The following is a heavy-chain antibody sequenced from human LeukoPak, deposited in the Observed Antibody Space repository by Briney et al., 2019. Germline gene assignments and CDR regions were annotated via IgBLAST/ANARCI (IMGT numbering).Heavy chain of an antibody. J-gene: IGHJ4*02. D-gene: IGHD3-22*01. CDR1: GYSISSGYY. V-gene: IGHV4-38-2*02. CDR3: ARRRGYYYRYFDY. CDR2: IYHSGST. Sequence: SETLSLTCTVSGYSISSGYYWGWIRQPPGKGLEWIGSIYHSGSTYYNPSLKSRVTISVDTSKNQFPLKLSSVTAADTAVYSCARRRGYYYRYFDYWGQGTLVTVSS.